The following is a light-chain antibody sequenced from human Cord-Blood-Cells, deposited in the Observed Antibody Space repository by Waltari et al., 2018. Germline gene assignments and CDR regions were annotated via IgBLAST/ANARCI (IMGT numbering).Light chain of an antibody. CDR1: SSHVGCHIY. Sequence: QTALTQPPSVSGSPGQAIIISRTGTSSHVGCHIYVSWYQQHPGKAPKLMIYEVSNRPSGVSNRFSGSKSGNTASLTISGLQAEDEADYYCSSYTSSSTYVFGTGTKVTVL. CDR3: SSYTSSSTYV. V-gene: IGLV2-14*01. CDR2: EVS. J-gene: IGLJ1*01.